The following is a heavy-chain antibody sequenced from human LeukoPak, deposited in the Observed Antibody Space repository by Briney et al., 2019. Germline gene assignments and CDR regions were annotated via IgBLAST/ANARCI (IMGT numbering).Heavy chain of an antibody. CDR2: ISAYNGNT. CDR3: ARGSLWLSTSDAAFDI. D-gene: IGHD2-21*01. Sequence: ASVKVSCKASGYTFTSYDISWVRQAPGQGLEWMGWISAYNGNTNYAQKLQGRVTMTTDTSTSTAYMELRSLRSDDTAVYYCARGSLWLSTSDAAFDIWGQGTMVTVSS. V-gene: IGHV1-18*01. J-gene: IGHJ3*02. CDR1: GYTFTSYD.